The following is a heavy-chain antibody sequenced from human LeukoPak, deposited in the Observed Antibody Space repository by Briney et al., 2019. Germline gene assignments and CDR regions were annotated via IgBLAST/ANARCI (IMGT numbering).Heavy chain of an antibody. CDR1: GGTFISNA. CDR3: ASGRMTTETTYCFDP. J-gene: IGHJ5*02. CDR2: IIPIFGIT. D-gene: IGHD4-11*01. Sequence: SVKVSCKASGGTFISNAITWVRQAPGQGLEWMGRIIPIFGITDYAQKFQGRVTITADKSTSTAYMEFSSLRSEDTVVYYCASGRMTTETTYCFDPWGQGTLITVSS. V-gene: IGHV1-69*04.